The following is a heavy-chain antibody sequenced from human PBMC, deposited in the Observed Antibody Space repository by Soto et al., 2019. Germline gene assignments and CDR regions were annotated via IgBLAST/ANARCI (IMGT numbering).Heavy chain of an antibody. CDR1: GYVFTTYW. V-gene: IGHV5-51*01. Sequence: PGESLKISCRASGYVFTTYWITWVRQMPGKGLEWMGIINPADSDTRYSPSFQGQVTISADKSISTTYLQWSSLKASDTTIYYCARQWNFDFWGPGTLVTSPQ. CDR2: INPADSDT. D-gene: IGHD1-1*01. J-gene: IGHJ4*02. CDR3: ARQWNFDF.